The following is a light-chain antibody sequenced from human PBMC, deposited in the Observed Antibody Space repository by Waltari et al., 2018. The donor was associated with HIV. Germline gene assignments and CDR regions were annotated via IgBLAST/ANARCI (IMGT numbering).Light chain of an antibody. CDR2: EGI. CDR3: CSYGGSSNWL. V-gene: IGLV2-23*01. Sequence: QSALTQPASVSGSPGQSITISCTGTSRDSGNYNLVSWYQQHPGKAPKLIIYEGIKRPSGVSNRISGSKSANTASLTISGLQAEDEADYYCCSYGGSSNWLFGGGTKLTVL. J-gene: IGLJ2*01. CDR1: SRDSGNYNL.